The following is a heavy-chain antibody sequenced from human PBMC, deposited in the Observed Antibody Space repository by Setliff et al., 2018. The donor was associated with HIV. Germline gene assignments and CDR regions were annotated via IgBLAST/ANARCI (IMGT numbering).Heavy chain of an antibody. CDR2: ISYDGSNK. CDR1: GFTFSNSA. V-gene: IGHV3-30*04. Sequence: PGGSLRLSCAASGFTFSNSAMHWVRQAPGKGLGWVAGISYDGSNKYYTDSVKGRFTISRDNSKNTLYLQMNSLRAEDSAVYYCARVPRAYYYASGADYWGQGTLVTVSS. D-gene: IGHD3-10*01. CDR3: ARVPRAYYYASGADY. J-gene: IGHJ4*02.